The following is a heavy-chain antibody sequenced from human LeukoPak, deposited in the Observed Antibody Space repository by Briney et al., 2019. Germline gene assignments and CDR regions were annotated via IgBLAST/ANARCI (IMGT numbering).Heavy chain of an antibody. Sequence: GGSLRLSCTASGFSFSGHLMDWARQLTGKGLVWVSRISPTGSTTSYADSVKGRFTVSRDNAKNTLYLQVNNLRAEDTAVYYCARGPNSNWSGLDFWGQGTLLTVSS. J-gene: IGHJ4*02. CDR1: GFSFSGHL. CDR3: ARGPNSNWSGLDF. D-gene: IGHD6-6*01. CDR2: ISPTGSTT. V-gene: IGHV3-74*01.